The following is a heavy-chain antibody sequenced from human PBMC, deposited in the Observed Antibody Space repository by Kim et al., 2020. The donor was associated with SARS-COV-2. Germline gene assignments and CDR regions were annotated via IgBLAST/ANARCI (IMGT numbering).Heavy chain of an antibody. CDR3: SDYGSDEPYYGMDV. J-gene: IGHJ6*02. V-gene: IGHV3-23*01. CDR2: ISGSGGST. D-gene: IGHD3-10*01. Sequence: GGSLRLSCAASGFTFSSYAMSWVRQAPGKGLEWVSAISGSGGSTYYADSVKGRFTISRDNTKNTLYLQMNSLSAEAMAVYYCSDYGSDEPYYGMDVWGQGTTVTVSS. CDR1: GFTFSSYA.